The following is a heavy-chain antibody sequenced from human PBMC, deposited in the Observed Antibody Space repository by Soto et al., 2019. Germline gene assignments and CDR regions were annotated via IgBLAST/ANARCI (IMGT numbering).Heavy chain of an antibody. CDR1: GYTFTSYA. D-gene: IGHD6-13*01. V-gene: IGHV1-3*01. CDR2: ISAGNGNT. J-gene: IGHJ5*02. Sequence: ASVKVSCKASGYTFTSYAMHWVRQAPGQRLEWMGWISAGNGNTKYAQKLQGRVTMTTDTSTSTAYMELRSLRSDDTAVYYCARDPAAAAGQNWFDPWGQGTLVTVSS. CDR3: ARDPAAAAGQNWFDP.